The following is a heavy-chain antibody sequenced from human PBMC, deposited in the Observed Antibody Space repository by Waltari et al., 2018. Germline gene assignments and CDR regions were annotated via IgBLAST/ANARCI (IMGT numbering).Heavy chain of an antibody. J-gene: IGHJ3*01. Sequence: EVQLVQSGAEVKKPGESLKISCKGSGYSFTNYWIGWVRQMPGKGLESLGIIYPGDSETRFNPSFQGQVTISVDKSITTAYLQWSSLKASDTAMYYCARRERGYGYTGAFDVWGQGTMVTVSS. V-gene: IGHV5-51*01. CDR1: GYSFTNYW. CDR2: IYPGDSET. D-gene: IGHD5-12*01. CDR3: ARRERGYGYTGAFDV.